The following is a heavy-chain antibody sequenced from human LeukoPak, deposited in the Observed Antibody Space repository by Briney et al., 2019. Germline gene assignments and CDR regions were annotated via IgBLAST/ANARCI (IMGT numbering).Heavy chain of an antibody. CDR3: ARSRPWLIWFDP. CDR1: GYTFTGYN. Sequence: ASVKVSCKASGYTFTGYNMNWVRQAPGQGLEWMGWIDPDSGGTKYAQKFQGRVTMTRDTSINTAYMELSSLRSDDTAVYYCARSRPWLIWFDPWGQGTLVTVSS. D-gene: IGHD5-12*01. V-gene: IGHV1-2*02. CDR2: IDPDSGGT. J-gene: IGHJ5*02.